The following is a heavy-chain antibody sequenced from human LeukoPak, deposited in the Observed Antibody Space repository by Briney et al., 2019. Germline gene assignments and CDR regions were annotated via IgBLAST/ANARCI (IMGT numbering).Heavy chain of an antibody. D-gene: IGHD5-24*01. CDR2: IYSGGST. CDR3: ARRGDGYNLYYFDY. V-gene: IGHV3-53*01. CDR1: GFTVSSNY. J-gene: IGHJ4*02. Sequence: GGSLRLSCAASGFTVSSNYMSWVRQAPGKGLEWVSAIYSGGSTYYADSVKGRFTISRDNSKNTLYLQMNSLRAEDTAVYYCARRGDGYNLYYFDYWGQGTLVTVSS.